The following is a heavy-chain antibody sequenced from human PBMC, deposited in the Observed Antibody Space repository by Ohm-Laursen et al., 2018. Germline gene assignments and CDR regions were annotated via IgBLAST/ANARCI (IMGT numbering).Heavy chain of an antibody. J-gene: IGHJ4*02. Sequence: SVKVSCKVSGYSLTEFSISWVRQAPGKGLEWMGGLDFEDGETIYAQNFQGRVSMTEDTSANTAYMELSSLRSDDTAVYYCTTGFRWSDLRFLWGQGTLVTVSS. D-gene: IGHD1-26*01. CDR3: TTGFRWSDLRFL. CDR2: LDFEDGET. V-gene: IGHV1-24*01. CDR1: GYSLTEFS.